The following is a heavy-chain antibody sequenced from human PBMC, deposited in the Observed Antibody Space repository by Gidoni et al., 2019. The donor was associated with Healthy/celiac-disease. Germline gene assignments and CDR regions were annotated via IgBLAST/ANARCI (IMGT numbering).Heavy chain of an antibody. CDR3: AHTGHGVWGSYRAHDAFDI. CDR2: IYWDDDK. CDR1: GFSLSTSGVG. J-gene: IGHJ3*02. V-gene: IGHV2-5*02. Sequence: QITLKESGPTLVKPTQTLTLTCTFSGFSLSTSGVGVGWIRQPPGKALEWLALIYWDDDKRYSPSLKSRLTITKDTSKNQVVLTMTNMDPVDTATYYCAHTGHGVWGSYRAHDAFDIWGQGTMVTVSS. D-gene: IGHD3-16*02.